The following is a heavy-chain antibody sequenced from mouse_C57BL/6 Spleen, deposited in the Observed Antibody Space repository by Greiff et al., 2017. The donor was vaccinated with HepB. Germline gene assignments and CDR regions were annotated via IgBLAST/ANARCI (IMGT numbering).Heavy chain of an antibody. D-gene: IGHD2-3*01. Sequence: VQRVESGPGLVQPSQSLSITCTVSGFSLTSYGVHWVRQSPGKGLEWLGVIWSGGSTDYNAAFISRLSISKDNSKSQVFFKMNSLQADDTAIYYCARNQPRYDGYDAMDYWGQGTSVTVSS. CDR2: IWSGGST. J-gene: IGHJ4*01. V-gene: IGHV2-2*01. CDR1: GFSLTSYG. CDR3: ARNQPRYDGYDAMDY.